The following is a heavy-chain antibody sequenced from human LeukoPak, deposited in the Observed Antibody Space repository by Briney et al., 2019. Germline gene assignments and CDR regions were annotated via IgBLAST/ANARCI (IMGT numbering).Heavy chain of an antibody. V-gene: IGHV1-24*01. D-gene: IGHD3-3*01. CDR3: ATARGGTYDFWSGYYPHLGMDV. CDR1: XXXFTSYX. Sequence: SXKAXXXXFTSYXMHWVRQAPGKGLEWMGGFDPEDGETIYAQKFQGRVTMTEDTSTDTAYMELSSLRSEDTAVYYCATARGGTYDFWSGYYPHLGMDVWGQGTTVTVSS. CDR2: FDPEDGET. J-gene: IGHJ6*02.